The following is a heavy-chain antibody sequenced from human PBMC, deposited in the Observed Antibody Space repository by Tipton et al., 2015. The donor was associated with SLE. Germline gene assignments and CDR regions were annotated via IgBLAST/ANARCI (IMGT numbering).Heavy chain of an antibody. CDR1: GGSFSGYY. CDR3: ARGYGSGSYLGAFDI. Sequence: TLSLTCAVYGGSFSGYYWSWIRQPPGKGLEWIGEINHSGSTNYNPSLKSRVTISVDTSKNQFSLKLSSVTAADTAVYYCARGYGSGSYLGAFDIWGQGTMVTVSS. V-gene: IGHV4-34*01. CDR2: INHSGST. D-gene: IGHD3-10*01. J-gene: IGHJ3*02.